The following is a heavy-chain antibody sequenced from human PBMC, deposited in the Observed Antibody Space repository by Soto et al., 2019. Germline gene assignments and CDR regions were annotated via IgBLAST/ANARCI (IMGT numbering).Heavy chain of an antibody. CDR3: NRVGGYSKKDY. J-gene: IGHJ4*02. D-gene: IGHD3-22*01. Sequence: GGSLSLSCTGSGFTFGDYGMSWVRRAPGKGLEWVGFIRSKANGGTTEYAASVRGRFTFSRDDSKSIAYLQMNSLKTEDTAVYCCNRVGGYSKKDYWGQGTRVTVSS. V-gene: IGHV3-49*04. CDR2: IRSKANGGTT. CDR1: GFTFGDYG.